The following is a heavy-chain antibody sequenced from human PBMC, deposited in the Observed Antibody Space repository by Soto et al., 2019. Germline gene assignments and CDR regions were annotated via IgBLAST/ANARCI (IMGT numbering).Heavy chain of an antibody. Sequence: EASVKVSCKASGYTITIYAMHWVRQAPGQRLEWMGWINAGNGNTKYSQKFQGRVTITRDTSASTAYMELNSLRPEDTAVYYCAKVSAQLVHYFYFHYMDVWGKGTTVTVSS. D-gene: IGHD6-6*01. J-gene: IGHJ6*03. CDR1: GYTITIYA. CDR3: AKVSAQLVHYFYFHYMDV. CDR2: INAGNGNT. V-gene: IGHV1-3*01.